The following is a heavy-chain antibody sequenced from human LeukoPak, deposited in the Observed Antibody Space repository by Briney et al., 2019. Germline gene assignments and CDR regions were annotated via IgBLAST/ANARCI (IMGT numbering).Heavy chain of an antibody. CDR2: IYYSGST. CDR1: GGSISSYY. J-gene: IGHJ4*02. Sequence: SETLSLTCTVSGGSISSYYWSWIRQPPGKGLEWIGYIYYSGSTTYNPSLKSQVTISVDTSKNQFSLKLSSVTAADTAVYYCARGGDIVVVPAAAYYFDYWGQGTLVTVSS. CDR3: ARGGDIVVVPAAAYYFDY. V-gene: IGHV4-59*01. D-gene: IGHD2-2*01.